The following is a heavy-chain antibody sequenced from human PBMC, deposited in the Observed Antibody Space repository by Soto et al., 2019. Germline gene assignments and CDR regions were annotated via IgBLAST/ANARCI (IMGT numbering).Heavy chain of an antibody. J-gene: IGHJ5*02. D-gene: IGHD3-9*01. V-gene: IGHV4-61*08. Sequence: PSETLSLTCTVSGGSISSGGYYWSWIRQHPGKGLEWIGYIYYSGSTNYNPSLKSRVTISVDTSKNQFSLKLSSVTAADTAVYYCARLTARYDILTLDPWGQGTLVTVSS. CDR1: GGSISSGGYY. CDR3: ARLTARYDILTLDP. CDR2: IYYSGST.